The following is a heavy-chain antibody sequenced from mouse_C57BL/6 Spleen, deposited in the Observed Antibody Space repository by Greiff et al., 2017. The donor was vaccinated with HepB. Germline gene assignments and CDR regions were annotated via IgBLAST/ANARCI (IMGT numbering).Heavy chain of an antibody. V-gene: IGHV1-15*01. CDR3: TLGRDYFDY. CDR2: IDPETGGT. Sequence: VQLQQSGAELVRPGASVTLSCKASGYTFTDYEMHWVKQTPVHGLEWIGAIDPETGGTAHNQKFKGKAILTADKSSSTAYMELRSLTSEDSAVYYCTLGRDYFDYWGQGTTLTVSS. J-gene: IGHJ2*01. D-gene: IGHD4-1*01. CDR1: GYTFTDYE.